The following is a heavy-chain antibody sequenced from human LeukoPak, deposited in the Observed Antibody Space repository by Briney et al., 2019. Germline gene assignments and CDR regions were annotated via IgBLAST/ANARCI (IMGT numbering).Heavy chain of an antibody. Sequence: PEASVKVPCKASGYTFTSYGISWVRQAPGQGLEWMGWISAYNGDTNYAQKLQGRVTMTTDTSTSTAYMELRSLRSDDTAVYYCAREWWGYDVLTGDNWFDPWGQGTLVTVSS. CDR3: AREWWGYDVLTGDNWFDP. D-gene: IGHD3-9*01. CDR1: GYTFTSYG. J-gene: IGHJ5*02. V-gene: IGHV1-18*01. CDR2: ISAYNGDT.